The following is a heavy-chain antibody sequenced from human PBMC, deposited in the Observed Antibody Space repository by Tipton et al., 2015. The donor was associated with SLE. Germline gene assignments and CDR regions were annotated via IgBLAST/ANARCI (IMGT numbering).Heavy chain of an antibody. V-gene: IGHV4-39*07. J-gene: IGHJ4*02. CDR1: GGSISSSSYY. D-gene: IGHD3-22*01. Sequence: TLSLTCTVSGGSISSSSYYWGWIRQPPGKGLEWIGSIYYSGSTYYNPSLKSRVTISVDTSKNQFSLKLSSVTAADTAVYYCARERDSSGYYDGGFDYWGQGTLVTVSS. CDR3: ARERDSSGYYDGGFDY. CDR2: IYYSGST.